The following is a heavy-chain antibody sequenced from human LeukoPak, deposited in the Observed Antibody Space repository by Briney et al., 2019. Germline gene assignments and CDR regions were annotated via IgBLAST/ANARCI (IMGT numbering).Heavy chain of an antibody. V-gene: IGHV3-7*01. J-gene: IGHJ3*02. CDR2: IKQDGSEK. CDR1: GFTFSSYW. D-gene: IGHD6-13*01. Sequence: PGGSLRLSCAASGFTFSSYWMSWVRQAPGKGLEWVANIKQDGSEKYYVDSVKGRFTISRDNAKNSLYLQMNSLRAEDTAVYYCASTIAAAGISSGWRKDAFDIWGQGTMVTVSS. CDR3: ASTIAAAGISSGWRKDAFDI.